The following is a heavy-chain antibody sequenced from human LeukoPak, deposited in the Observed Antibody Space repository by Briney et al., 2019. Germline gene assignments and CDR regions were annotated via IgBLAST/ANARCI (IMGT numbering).Heavy chain of an antibody. CDR3: ARGDSSGYYPTVQYYFDY. CDR1: GGSISSYY. Sequence: SETLSLTCTVSGGSISSYYWSWIRQPPGKGLEWLGYIYYSGSTNYNPSLKSRVTISVDTSKNQFSLKLSSVTAADTAVYYCARGDSSGYYPTVQYYFDYWGQGTLVTVSS. CDR2: IYYSGST. D-gene: IGHD3-22*01. V-gene: IGHV4-59*08. J-gene: IGHJ4*02.